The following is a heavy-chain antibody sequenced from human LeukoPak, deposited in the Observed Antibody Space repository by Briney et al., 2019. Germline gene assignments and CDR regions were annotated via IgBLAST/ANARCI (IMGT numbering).Heavy chain of an antibody. D-gene: IGHD3-9*01. Sequence: ASVKVSCKASGYTFTSYYMHWVRQAPGQGLEWMGIINPSGGSTSYAQKFEGRVTMSRDTSTSTVYMELSSLRSEDTAVYYCARGFHDYDILTGSPTTATDYWGQGTLVTVSS. V-gene: IGHV1-46*01. CDR3: ARGFHDYDILTGSPTTATDY. CDR2: INPSGGST. J-gene: IGHJ4*02. CDR1: GYTFTSYY.